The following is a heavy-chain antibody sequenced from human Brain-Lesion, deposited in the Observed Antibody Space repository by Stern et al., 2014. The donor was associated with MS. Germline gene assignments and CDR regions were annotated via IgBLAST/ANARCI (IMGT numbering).Heavy chain of an antibody. CDR3: ATLSPGAGGNYYRHFDY. Sequence: QVQLGQSGAEVKKPGASVKVSCKVSGYTLTELSMHWVRQAPRKGLEWMGGFDPEDGETIYAQKFQGRVTMTEDTSTDTAYMELSSLRSEDTAVYYCATLSPGAGGNYYRHFDYWGQGTLVNVAS. J-gene: IGHJ4*02. D-gene: IGHD1-26*01. CDR2: FDPEDGET. CDR1: GYTLTELS. V-gene: IGHV1-24*01.